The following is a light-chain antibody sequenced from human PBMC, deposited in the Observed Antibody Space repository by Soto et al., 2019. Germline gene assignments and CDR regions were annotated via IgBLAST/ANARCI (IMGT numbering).Light chain of an antibody. V-gene: IGKV1-33*01. CDR2: DAS. J-gene: IGKJ4*01. CDR1: QDISNF. Sequence: DIQMTQSPSSLSASVGDRVTITCRASQDISNFLNWFQQKPGASPELLIHDASKLQIGVPSRFSGGGHGTEFTFTISSLQPEDIGTYFCQQFDHLPLSFGGGTKVEIQ. CDR3: QQFDHLPLS.